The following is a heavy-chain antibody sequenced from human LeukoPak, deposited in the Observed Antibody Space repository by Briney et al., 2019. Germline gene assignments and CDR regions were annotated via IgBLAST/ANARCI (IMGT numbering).Heavy chain of an antibody. CDR2: ISGSGGST. D-gene: IGHD2-21*02. J-gene: IGHJ3*02. CDR1: GFTFSSYA. CDR3: AKDGEYCGGDCYPDAFDI. V-gene: IGHV3-23*01. Sequence: GGSLRLSCAASGFTFSSYAMSWVRQAPGKGLEWVSAISGSGGSTYYADSVKGRFTISRDNSKNTLYLQMNSLRAEDTAVYYCAKDGEYCGGDCYPDAFDIWGQGTMVTVSS.